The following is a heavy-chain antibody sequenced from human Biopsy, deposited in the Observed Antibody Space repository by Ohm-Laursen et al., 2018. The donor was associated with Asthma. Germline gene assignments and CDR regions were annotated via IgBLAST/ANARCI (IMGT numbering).Heavy chain of an antibody. V-gene: IGHV1-69*15. CDR3: ARDYDGDYVQRHLPLAY. Sequence: SSVKVSCKASGGTFSTFGISWVRQAPGQGLEWMGRIIPFYGTATYAQNFQGRLTLTADESTSTAYMELSSLRSEDTAVYFCARDYDGDYVQRHLPLAYWGQGTLVTISS. CDR1: GGTFSTFG. J-gene: IGHJ4*02. D-gene: IGHD4-17*01. CDR2: IIPFYGTA.